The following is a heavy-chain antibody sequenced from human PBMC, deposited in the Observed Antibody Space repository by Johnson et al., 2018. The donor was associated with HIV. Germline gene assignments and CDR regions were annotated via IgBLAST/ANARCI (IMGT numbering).Heavy chain of an antibody. CDR3: AILPEWELSPEVFDI. J-gene: IGHJ3*02. Sequence: VQLVESGGALVQPGGSLRLSCAASGFTFSSYWMHWVRQAPGKGLVWVSRINSDGSSTTYADSVRGRFTISRDNAKNTLYVQMNSRRVEDTAVYYCAILPEWELSPEVFDIWGQGTMVTVSS. V-gene: IGHV3-74*03. CDR2: INSDGSST. CDR1: GFTFSSYW. D-gene: IGHD1-26*01.